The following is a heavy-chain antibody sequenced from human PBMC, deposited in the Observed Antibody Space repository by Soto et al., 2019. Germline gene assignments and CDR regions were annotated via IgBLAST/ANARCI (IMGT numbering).Heavy chain of an antibody. CDR1: GGSISSSHF. CDR2: ISHSGSV. J-gene: IGHJ4*02. Sequence: QVLLQESGPGLVQPSGTLSLSCAVSGGSISSSHFWGWVRQPPGKGLEWVGDISHSGSVNYNPSLKSRVPISIDKSKNQFSLKLNSVTAADTAVYYCARSFGWYAIEYWGQATLVSVSS. D-gene: IGHD6-19*01. V-gene: IGHV4-4*02. CDR3: ARSFGWYAIEY.